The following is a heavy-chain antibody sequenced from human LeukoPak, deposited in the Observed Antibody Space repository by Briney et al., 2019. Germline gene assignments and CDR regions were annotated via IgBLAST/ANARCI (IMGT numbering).Heavy chain of an antibody. V-gene: IGHV3-33*01. J-gene: IGHJ6*02. CDR3: ARGRYDFWSGYYPYGMDV. CDR1: GFSFSGYG. Sequence: GGSLRLSCAASGFSFSGYGMHWVRQAPGKGLEWVAVIWSDGNNKNYADSVKGRFTISRDKSKNTLYLQMNSLRAEDTAVYYCARGRYDFWSGYYPYGMDVWGQGTTVTVSS. CDR2: IWSDGNNK. D-gene: IGHD3-3*01.